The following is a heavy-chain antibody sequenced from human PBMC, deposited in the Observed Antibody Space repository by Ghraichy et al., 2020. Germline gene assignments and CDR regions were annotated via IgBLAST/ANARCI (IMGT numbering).Heavy chain of an antibody. V-gene: IGHV1-24*01. CDR3: ATMGLNFGGRDAFDI. D-gene: IGHD3-10*01. CDR1: GYTLTELS. Sequence: ASVKVSCKVSGYTLTELSMHWVRQAPGKGLEWMGGFDPEDGEKIYAQKFQGRVTMTEDTSTDTAYMELSSLRSEDTAVYYCATMGLNFGGRDAFDIWGQGTMVTVSS. CDR2: FDPEDGEK. J-gene: IGHJ3*02.